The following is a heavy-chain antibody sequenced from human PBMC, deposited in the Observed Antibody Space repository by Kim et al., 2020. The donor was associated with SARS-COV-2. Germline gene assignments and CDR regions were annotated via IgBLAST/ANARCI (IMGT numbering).Heavy chain of an antibody. CDR2: IYYSGST. CDR3: ARGGNSYRQENWFDP. Sequence: SETLSLTCTVSGGSISSGGYYWSWIRQHPGKGLEWIGYIYYSGSTYYNPSLKSRVTISVDTSKNQFSLKLSSVTAADTAVYYCARGGNSYRQENWFDPWGQGTLVTVSS. CDR1: GGSISSGGYY. D-gene: IGHD5-18*01. V-gene: IGHV4-31*03. J-gene: IGHJ5*02.